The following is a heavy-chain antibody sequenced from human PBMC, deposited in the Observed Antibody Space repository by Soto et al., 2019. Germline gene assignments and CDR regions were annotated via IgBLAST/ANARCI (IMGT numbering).Heavy chain of an antibody. CDR3: ARDVGGYDAYYYYYGMDV. CDR2: IYYSGST. CDR1: GGSISSGDYY. Sequence: QVQLQESGPGLVKPSQILSLTCTVSGGSISSGDYYWSWIRQPPGKGLEWIGYIYYSGSTYYNPSLKSRVTISVDTSKNQFSLKLSSVTAADTAVYYCARDVGGYDAYYYYYGMDVWGQGTTVTVSS. V-gene: IGHV4-30-4*01. D-gene: IGHD5-12*01. J-gene: IGHJ6*02.